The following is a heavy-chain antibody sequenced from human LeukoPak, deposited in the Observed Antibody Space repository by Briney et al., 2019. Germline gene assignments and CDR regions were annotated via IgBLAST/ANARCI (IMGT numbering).Heavy chain of an antibody. J-gene: IGHJ4*02. CDR2: IWYDGSNK. CDR1: GFTFSSYG. V-gene: IGHV3-33*01. CDR3: ARMGTWELPDY. D-gene: IGHD1-26*01. Sequence: GGSLRLSCAASGFTFSSYGVHWVRQAPGKGLEWVAVIWYDGSNKYYADSVKGRFTISRDNSKNTLYLQMNSLRAEDTAVYYCARMGTWELPDYWGQGTLVTVSS.